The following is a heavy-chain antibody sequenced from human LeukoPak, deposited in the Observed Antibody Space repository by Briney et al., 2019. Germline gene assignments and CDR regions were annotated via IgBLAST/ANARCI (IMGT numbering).Heavy chain of an antibody. CDR3: AKEFGINENMDYYYYYYMDV. D-gene: IGHD3-10*01. Sequence: HPGGSLRVSCAASGFTFSSYEMNWVRQAPGKGLEWVSYISSSGSTIYYADSVKGRFTISRDNSKNTLYLQMNSLRAEDTAVYYCAKEFGINENMDYYYYYYMDVWGKGTTVTVSS. V-gene: IGHV3-48*03. J-gene: IGHJ6*03. CDR1: GFTFSSYE. CDR2: ISSSGSTI.